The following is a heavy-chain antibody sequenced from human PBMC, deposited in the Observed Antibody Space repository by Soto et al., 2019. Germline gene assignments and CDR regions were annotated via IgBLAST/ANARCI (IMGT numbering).Heavy chain of an antibody. CDR1: GFTFSSYA. Sequence: VQLLESGGGLVQPGGSLRLSCAASGFTFSSYAMSWVRQAPGKGLEWVSAISGSGGSTYYADSVKGRFTISRDNSKNTLYLQMNSLRAEDTAVYYCAKDGHCTNGVCYRDDYWGQGTLVTVSS. J-gene: IGHJ4*02. CDR3: AKDGHCTNGVCYRDDY. D-gene: IGHD2-8*01. V-gene: IGHV3-23*01. CDR2: ISGSGGST.